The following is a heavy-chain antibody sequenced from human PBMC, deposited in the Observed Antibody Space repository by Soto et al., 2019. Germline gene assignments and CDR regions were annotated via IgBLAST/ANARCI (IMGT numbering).Heavy chain of an antibody. Sequence: ASVKVSWKVSGYTLTELSMHWVRQAPGKGLEWMGGFDPEDGETIYAQKFQGRVTMTEDTSTDTAYMELSSLRSEDTAVYYCATYGSGTVYYYGMDVWGQGTTVTVSS. CDR2: FDPEDGET. V-gene: IGHV1-24*01. D-gene: IGHD3-10*01. CDR1: GYTLTELS. J-gene: IGHJ6*02. CDR3: ATYGSGTVYYYGMDV.